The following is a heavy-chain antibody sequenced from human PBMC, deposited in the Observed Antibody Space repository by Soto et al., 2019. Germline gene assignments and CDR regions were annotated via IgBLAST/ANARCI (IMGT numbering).Heavy chain of an antibody. D-gene: IGHD1-1*01. V-gene: IGHV4-4*07. CDR1: GGSISGFY. J-gene: IGHJ5*02. CDR3: VRDGKKTLRDWFDP. Sequence: SQTLSLTCTVSGGSISGFYWSWILKSAGKGLEWIGRIYATGTTDYHPSLKSRVMMSVDTSKKQFSLKLRSVTAADTAVYYCVRDGKKTLRDWFDPWGQGISVTVSS. CDR2: IYATGTT.